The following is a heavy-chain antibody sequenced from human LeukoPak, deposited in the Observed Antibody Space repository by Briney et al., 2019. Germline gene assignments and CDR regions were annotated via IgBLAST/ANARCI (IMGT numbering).Heavy chain of an antibody. J-gene: IGHJ3*02. Sequence: PSETLSLTCAVYGGSFSGYYWSRIRQPPGKGLEWIGEINHSGSTNYNPSLKSRVTISVDTSKNQFSLKLSSVTAADTAVYYCARARGGVTATIDDAFDIWGQGTMVTVSS. V-gene: IGHV4-34*01. CDR3: ARARGGVTATIDDAFDI. CDR2: INHSGST. D-gene: IGHD2-21*02. CDR1: GGSFSGYY.